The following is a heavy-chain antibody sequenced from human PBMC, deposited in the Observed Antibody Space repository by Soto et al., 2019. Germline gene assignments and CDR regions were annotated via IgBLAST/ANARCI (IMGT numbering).Heavy chain of an antibody. Sequence: TGGSLRLSCAASGFTFSSYSMNWVRQAPGKGLEWVSSISSSSSYIYYADSVKGRFTISRDNAKNSLYLQMNSLRAEDTAVYYCAREGITMVRGVHYYYYGMDVWGQGTTVTVSS. CDR1: GFTFSSYS. CDR2: ISSSSSYI. J-gene: IGHJ6*02. D-gene: IGHD3-10*01. V-gene: IGHV3-21*01. CDR3: AREGITMVRGVHYYYYGMDV.